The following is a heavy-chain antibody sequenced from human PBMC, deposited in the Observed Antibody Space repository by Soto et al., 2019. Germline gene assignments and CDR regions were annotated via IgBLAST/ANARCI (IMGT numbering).Heavy chain of an antibody. V-gene: IGHV3-30*18. CDR3: AKDISGYSGYDLVY. J-gene: IGHJ4*02. D-gene: IGHD5-12*01. CDR1: GFTFSSYG. CDR2: ISYDGSNK. Sequence: SLRLSCAASGFTFSSYGMHWVRQAPGKGLEWVAVISYDGSNKYYADSVKGRFTISRDNSKNTLYLQMNSLRAEDTAVYYCAKDISGYSGYDLVYWGQGTLVTVSS.